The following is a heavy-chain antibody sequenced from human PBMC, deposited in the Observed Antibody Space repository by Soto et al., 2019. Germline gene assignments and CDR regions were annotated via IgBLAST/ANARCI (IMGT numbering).Heavy chain of an antibody. CDR2: IIPIFGTA. D-gene: IGHD6-13*01. CDR1: GGTFSRYA. J-gene: IGHJ4*02. Sequence: SVKVSCKASGGTFSRYAISWVRQAPGQGLEWMGGIIPIFGTANYAQKFQGRVTITADESTSTAYMELSSLRSEDTAVYYCARVPPYSSSWIAAYYFDYWGQGTLVTVSS. CDR3: ARVPPYSSSWIAAYYFDY. V-gene: IGHV1-69*13.